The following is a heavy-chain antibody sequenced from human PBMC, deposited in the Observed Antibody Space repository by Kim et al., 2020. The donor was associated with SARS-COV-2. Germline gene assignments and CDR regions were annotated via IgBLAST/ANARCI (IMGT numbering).Heavy chain of an antibody. CDR1: GGTFSSYA. D-gene: IGHD3-22*01. CDR3: ARASYDGLSRYYYDSSGYSGAVHGFDP. V-gene: IGHV1-69*06. J-gene: IGHJ5*02. Sequence: SVKVSCKASGGTFSSYAISWVRQAPGQGLEWMGGIIPIFGTANYAQKFQGRVTITADKSTSTAYMELSSLRSEDTAVYYCARASYDGLSRYYYDSSGYSGAVHGFDPWGQGTLVTVSS. CDR2: IIPIFGTA.